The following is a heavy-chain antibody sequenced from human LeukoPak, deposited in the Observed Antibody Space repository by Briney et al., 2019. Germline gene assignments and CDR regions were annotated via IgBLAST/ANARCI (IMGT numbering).Heavy chain of an antibody. Sequence: PSETLSLTCTVSGGSIRSYYWSWIRQPPGKGLEWIGYSHYSGSTNYNPSLKSRVTISVDTSKNQFSLKLSSVTAADTAVYYCGRNNNLVGATNNDAFDIWGQGTMVTVSS. V-gene: IGHV4-59*01. D-gene: IGHD1-26*01. CDR2: SHYSGST. CDR1: GGSIRSYY. CDR3: GRNNNLVGATNNDAFDI. J-gene: IGHJ3*02.